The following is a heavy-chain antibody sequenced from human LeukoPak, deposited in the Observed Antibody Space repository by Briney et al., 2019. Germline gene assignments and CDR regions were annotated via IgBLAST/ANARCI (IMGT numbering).Heavy chain of an antibody. CDR1: GFTFSSYA. D-gene: IGHD3-9*01. CDR3: AKFYDILTGYFDY. J-gene: IGHJ4*02. V-gene: IGHV3-23*01. Sequence: GGSLRLSCAASGFTFSSYAMNWARQAPGKGLEWVSAISGSGASTYYADSVKGRFTISRDNSKNTLYLQMNSLRAEDTAIYYCAKFYDILTGYFDYWGQGTLVTVSS. CDR2: ISGSGAST.